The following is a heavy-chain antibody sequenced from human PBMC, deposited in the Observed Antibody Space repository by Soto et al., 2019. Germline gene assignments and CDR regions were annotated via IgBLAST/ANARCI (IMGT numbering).Heavy chain of an antibody. CDR2: IFWNDER. CDR1: GFSLSKARMG. Sequence: QVTLKESGPVLVKPTETLTLTCSVSGFSLSKARMGVSWICQPPGKALEWLAHIFWNDERSYNTSLKHRLTISRDPSKSPVRTTRTNVDPVDTGTYFGARDLREVLPSYYRDAWGQGTLVTVAS. V-gene: IGHV2-26*01. CDR3: ARDLREVLPSYYRDA. J-gene: IGHJ5*02. D-gene: IGHD1-26*01.